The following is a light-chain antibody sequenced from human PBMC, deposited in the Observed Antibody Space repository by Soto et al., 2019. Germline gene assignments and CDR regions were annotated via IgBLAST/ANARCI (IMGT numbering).Light chain of an antibody. Sequence: SPSTLSASVGDRVTITCRASQSISRNLNWYQQRPGRAPKLLIHTTSNLQSGVPSRFSGSGSGTDFALTISSLEPEDFATYYCQQSYSRWTFGQGTKV. J-gene: IGKJ1*01. V-gene: IGKV1-39*01. CDR1: QSISRN. CDR2: TTS. CDR3: QQSYSRWT.